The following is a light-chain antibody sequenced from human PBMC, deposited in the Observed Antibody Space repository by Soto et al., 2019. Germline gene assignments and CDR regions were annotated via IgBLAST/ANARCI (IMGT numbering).Light chain of an antibody. CDR2: GAS. V-gene: IGKV3-20*01. CDR1: QSVSSSY. Sequence: EIVLTQSPGTLSLSPGERATLSCRASQSVSSSYLAWYQQKPGQAPRLLIYGASSRATGIPDRFSGSGSGTDFTLTISRLEPEDFAVYYCQQTSSTPTFGGGTKVDI. J-gene: IGKJ4*01. CDR3: QQTSSTPT.